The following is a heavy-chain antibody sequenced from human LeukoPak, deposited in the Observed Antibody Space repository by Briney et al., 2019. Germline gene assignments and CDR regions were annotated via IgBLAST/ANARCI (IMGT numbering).Heavy chain of an antibody. J-gene: IGHJ5*02. V-gene: IGHV3-23*01. CDR2: TSGSGGST. CDR3: AKDFIARYSYGYINWFDP. D-gene: IGHD5-18*01. Sequence: GGSLRLSCAASGFTFSSYAMSWVRQAPGKGLEWVSATSGSGGSTYYADSVKGRFTISRDNSKNTLYLQMNSLRAEDTAVYYCAKDFIARYSYGYINWFDPWGQGTLVTVSS. CDR1: GFTFSSYA.